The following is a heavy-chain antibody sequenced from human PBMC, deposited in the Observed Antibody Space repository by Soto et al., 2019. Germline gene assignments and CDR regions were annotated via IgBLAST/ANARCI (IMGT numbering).Heavy chain of an antibody. CDR3: ERAGVVVVAATSGTDAFDI. D-gene: IGHD2-15*01. Sequence: ASVKVSCKASGGTFSSYSISWVRQAPGQGLEWMGGIIPNFGTANYAQKFQGRVTITADESTSTAYMELSSLRSEDTAVYYCERAGVVVVAATSGTDAFDIWGQGTMVTVSS. J-gene: IGHJ3*02. CDR2: IIPNFGTA. CDR1: GGTFSSYS. V-gene: IGHV1-69*13.